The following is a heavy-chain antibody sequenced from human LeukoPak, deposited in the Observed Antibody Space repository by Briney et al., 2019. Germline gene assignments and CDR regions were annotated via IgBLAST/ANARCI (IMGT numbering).Heavy chain of an antibody. Sequence: SETLSLTCTVSGGSISSYYWSWIRQPPGKGLEWIGYIYYSGSTNYNPSLKSRVTISVDTSKNQFSLKLSSVTAADTAVYYWARGRRGTIFGVVTSNGYLYYYYYMDVWGKGTTVTVSS. J-gene: IGHJ6*03. CDR2: IYYSGST. CDR1: GGSISSYY. CDR3: ARGRRGTIFGVVTSNGYLYYYYYMDV. D-gene: IGHD3-3*01. V-gene: IGHV4-59*01.